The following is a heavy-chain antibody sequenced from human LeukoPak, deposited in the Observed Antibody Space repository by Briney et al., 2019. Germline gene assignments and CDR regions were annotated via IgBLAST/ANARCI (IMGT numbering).Heavy chain of an antibody. D-gene: IGHD2-8*01. CDR1: PFTSSGHW. CDR2: IKEDGSEK. Sequence: GVSLRLSCAASPFTSSGHWMSWVRQAPGKGLEWVANIKEDGSEKYYLDSVKGRFTISRDNAKNSLHLQINSLRVEDTAVYYCARNSFAELMLLGSAYGMDVWGQGTTVIVSS. V-gene: IGHV3-7*01. CDR3: ARNSFAELMLLGSAYGMDV. J-gene: IGHJ6*02.